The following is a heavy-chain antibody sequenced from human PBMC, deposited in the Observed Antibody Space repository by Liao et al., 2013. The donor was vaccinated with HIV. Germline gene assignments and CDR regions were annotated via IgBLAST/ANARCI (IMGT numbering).Heavy chain of an antibody. CDR2: INHSGST. J-gene: IGHJ5*02. V-gene: IGHV4-34*01. Sequence: QVQLQQWGAGLLKPSETLSLTCAVYGGSFSGYYWSWIRQPPGKGLEWIGEINHSGSTNYNPSLKSRVTISVDTSKNQFSLKLSSVTAADTAVYYCARGRMLLWFGXPGDWFDPWGQGTLVTVSS. D-gene: IGHD3-10*01. CDR3: ARGRMLLWFGXPGDWFDP. CDR1: GGSFSGYY.